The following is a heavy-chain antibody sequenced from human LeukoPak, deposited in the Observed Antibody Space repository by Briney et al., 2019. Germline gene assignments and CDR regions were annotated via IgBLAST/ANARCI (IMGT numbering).Heavy chain of an antibody. CDR1: GFTFSSYG. D-gene: IGHD2-2*02. V-gene: IGHV3-30*02. Sequence: SGGSLRLSCAASGFTFSSYGMHWVRQAPGKGLEWVAFIRYDGSNKYYADSVKGRFTISRDNSKNTLYLQMNSLRAEDTAVYYCAKVNCSSTSCYSHFDYWGQGTLVTVSS. CDR3: AKVNCSSTSCYSHFDY. J-gene: IGHJ4*02. CDR2: IRYDGSNK.